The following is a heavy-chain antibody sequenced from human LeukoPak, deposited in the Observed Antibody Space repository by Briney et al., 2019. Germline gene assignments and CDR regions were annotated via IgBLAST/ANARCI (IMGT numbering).Heavy chain of an antibody. J-gene: IGHJ5*02. CDR1: GYTFTNYY. CDR3: ARDGCISSTCSHGGNWFDP. D-gene: IGHD2-2*01. V-gene: IGHV1-46*01. CDR2: INPSGGGT. Sequence: ASVKVSCKASGYTFTNYYMHWVRQAPGQGLEWMGIINPSGGGTNYAQKFQGRVTMTRDTSTTTFYMELSSLGSEDTAVYYCARDGCISSTCSHGGNWFDPWGQGTLVTVSS.